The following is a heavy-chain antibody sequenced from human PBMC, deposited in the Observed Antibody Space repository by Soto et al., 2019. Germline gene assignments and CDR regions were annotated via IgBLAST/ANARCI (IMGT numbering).Heavy chain of an antibody. V-gene: IGHV4-59*12. CDR3: AREGTVSWFDP. J-gene: IGHJ5*02. Sequence: ASETLSLTCTVSGGSISNYYWSWIRQPPGKGLEWIGYIYYSGSTNYNPSLKSRVTISVDTSKNQFSLKLSSVTAADTAVYYCAREGTVSWFDPWGQGTLVTV. D-gene: IGHD4-4*01. CDR2: IYYSGST. CDR1: GGSISNYY.